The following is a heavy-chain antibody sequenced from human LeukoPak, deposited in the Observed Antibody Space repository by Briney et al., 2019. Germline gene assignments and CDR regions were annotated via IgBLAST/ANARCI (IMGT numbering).Heavy chain of an antibody. Sequence: SVKVSFKASGFTFTSSAMQWVRQARGQRLEWIGWIVVGSGNTNYAQKFQERVTITRDMSTSTAYMELSSLRSEDTAVYYCAADRYDSSGYYHFDYWGQGTLVTVSS. D-gene: IGHD3-22*01. CDR3: AADRYDSSGYYHFDY. CDR1: GFTFTSSA. CDR2: IVVGSGNT. V-gene: IGHV1-58*02. J-gene: IGHJ4*02.